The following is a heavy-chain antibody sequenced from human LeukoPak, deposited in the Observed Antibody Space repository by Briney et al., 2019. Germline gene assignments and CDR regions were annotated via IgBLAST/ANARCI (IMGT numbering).Heavy chain of an antibody. V-gene: IGHV3-9*01. J-gene: IGHJ6*03. CDR1: GFTFDDYA. Sequence: GGSLRLSCAASGFTFDDYAMHWVRQAPGKGLEWVSGITWNSDNIEYADSVKGRFTISRDNAKNSLYLQMNSLRAEDTAVYYCARSSIAVALYYYYYYMDVWGKGTTVTISS. CDR3: ARSSIAVALYYYYYYMDV. D-gene: IGHD6-19*01. CDR2: ITWNSDNI.